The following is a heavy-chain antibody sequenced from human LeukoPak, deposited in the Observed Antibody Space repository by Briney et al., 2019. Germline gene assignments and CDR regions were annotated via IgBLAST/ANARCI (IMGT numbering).Heavy chain of an antibody. CDR3: ARGLRDIVVVPAHYYFDY. CDR2: MNPNSGNT. V-gene: IGHV1-8*03. J-gene: IGHJ4*02. Sequence: ASVKVFCKASGYTFTSYDINWVRQATGQGLEWMGWMNPNSGNTGYAQKFRGRVTITRNTSISTAYMELSSLRSEDTAVYYCARGLRDIVVVPAHYYFDYWGQGTLVTVSS. D-gene: IGHD2-2*01. CDR1: GYTFTSYD.